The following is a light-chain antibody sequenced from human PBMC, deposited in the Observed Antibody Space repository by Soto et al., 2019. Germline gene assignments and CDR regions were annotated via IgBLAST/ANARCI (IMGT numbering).Light chain of an antibody. CDR1: FSDIAVFNY. Sequence: QAALAQPASVSGSPGQSITISCTGSFSDIAVFNYVSWYQQYPGRAPKLLIYQVTSRASGVSHRFSGSKSGNTASLPISRLQPEDVAAYYCNSYSSTNSSVFATGTQVTVL. CDR3: NSYSSTNSSV. CDR2: QVT. V-gene: IGLV2-14*01. J-gene: IGLJ1*01.